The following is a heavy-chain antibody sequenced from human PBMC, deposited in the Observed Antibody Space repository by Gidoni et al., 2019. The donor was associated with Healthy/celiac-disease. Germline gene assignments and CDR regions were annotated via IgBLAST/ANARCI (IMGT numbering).Heavy chain of an antibody. CDR2: IRSKAYGGTT. CDR1: GFTFGDYA. V-gene: IGHV3-49*04. D-gene: IGHD4-17*01. CDR3: TRVPYGDYPEVWDY. Sequence: EVQLVESGGGLVQPGRSLRLSCTASGFTFGDYAMSWVRQAPGKGLEWVGFIRSKAYGGTTEYAASVKGRFTISRDDSKSIAYLQMNSLKTEDTAVYYCTRVPYGDYPEVWDYWGQGTLVTVSS. J-gene: IGHJ4*02.